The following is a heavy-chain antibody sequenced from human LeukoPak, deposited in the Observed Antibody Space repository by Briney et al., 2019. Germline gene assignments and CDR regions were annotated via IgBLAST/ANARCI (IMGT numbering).Heavy chain of an antibody. V-gene: IGHV3-74*01. CDR2: MNSDGRTT. Sequence: QPGGSLTLSCAAAGFTCSSYWMHWVRQAPGKGLVWVSRMNSDGRTTTYADSVRGRFTISRDNAKNTLYLQMNSLRAEDTAVYYCAREYSSWFDYWGQGTLVSVSS. J-gene: IGHJ4*02. D-gene: IGHD6-6*01. CDR1: GFTCSSYW. CDR3: AREYSSWFDY.